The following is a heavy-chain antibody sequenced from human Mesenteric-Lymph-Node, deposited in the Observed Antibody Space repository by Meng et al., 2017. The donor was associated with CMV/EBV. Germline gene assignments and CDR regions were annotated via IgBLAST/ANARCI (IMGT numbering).Heavy chain of an antibody. D-gene: IGHD3-10*01. CDR1: GFTFSSYA. J-gene: IGHJ4*02. Sequence: GESLKISCAASGFTFSSYAMHWVRRAPGKGLEWVSVIPYDGNNKDYADSVKGRFIISRDNSRNTLYLQMNSLTAEDTAVYYCSRDTYGPDDYWGQGTLVTVSS. V-gene: IGHV3-30-3*01. CDR3: SRDTYGPDDY. CDR2: IPYDGNNK.